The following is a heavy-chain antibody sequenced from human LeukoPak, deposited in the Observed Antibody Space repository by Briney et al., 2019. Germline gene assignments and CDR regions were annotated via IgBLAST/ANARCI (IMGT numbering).Heavy chain of an antibody. CDR3: ARGDPHADL. J-gene: IGHJ5*02. CDR1: GFDLSTYE. Sequence: GGSLRLSCAASGFDLSTYEMNWVREAPGKGLEWIADITISGHTKDYADSVKGRFTISRHNARTSLYLQMNSLRVEDTGVYYCARGDPHADLWGQGTLVTVSS. CDR2: ITISGHTK. V-gene: IGHV3-48*03.